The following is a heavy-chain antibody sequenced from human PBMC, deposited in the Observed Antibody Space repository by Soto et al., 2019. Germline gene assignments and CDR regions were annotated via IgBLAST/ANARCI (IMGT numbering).Heavy chain of an antibody. Sequence: GASVKVSCKASGGTFSSYAISWVRQAPGQGLEWMVGIIPIFGTANYAQKFQGRVTITADESTSTAYMELSSLRSEDTAVYYCASCSRYYDFWSGYSYYYYYGMDVWGQGTTVTVSS. CDR2: IIPIFGTA. J-gene: IGHJ6*02. D-gene: IGHD3-3*01. CDR1: GGTFSSYA. CDR3: ASCSRYYDFWSGYSYYYYYGMDV. V-gene: IGHV1-69*13.